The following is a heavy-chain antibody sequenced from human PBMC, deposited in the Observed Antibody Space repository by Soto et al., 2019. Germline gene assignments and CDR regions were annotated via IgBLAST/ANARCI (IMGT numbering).Heavy chain of an antibody. D-gene: IGHD2-15*01. CDR1: GFSLSNARMG. CDR2: IFSNDEK. CDR3: ARLRRELLAATEADY. V-gene: IGHV2-26*01. J-gene: IGHJ4*02. Sequence: QVTLKESGPVLVKPTETLTLTCTVSGFSLSNARMGVSWIRQPPGKALEWLAHIFSNDEKSYSTSLKSRLTIAKATSKSQVILTMTNLDPVDTATYSCARLRRELLAATEADYWGQGTLVTVSS.